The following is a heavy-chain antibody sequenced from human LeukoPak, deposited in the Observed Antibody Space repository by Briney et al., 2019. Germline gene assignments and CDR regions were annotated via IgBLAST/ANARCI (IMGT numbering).Heavy chain of an antibody. CDR3: AKVGGGGSYYLYYFDY. CDR2: IYYSGST. V-gene: IGHV4-30-4*01. Sequence: SETLSLTCTVSGGLTSSGEYYWSWLRQSPAKGLEWIGQIYYSGSTYYNPSLKSRVTISVDTSKNQFSLKLSSVTAADTAVYYCAKVGGGGSYYLYYFDYWGQGTMVTVSS. CDR1: GGLTSSGEYY. D-gene: IGHD1-26*01. J-gene: IGHJ4*02.